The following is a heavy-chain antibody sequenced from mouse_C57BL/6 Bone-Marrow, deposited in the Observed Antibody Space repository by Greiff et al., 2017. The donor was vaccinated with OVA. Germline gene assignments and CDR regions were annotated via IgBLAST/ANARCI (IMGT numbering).Heavy chain of an antibody. Sequence: EVNVVESGAELVRPGASVKLSCTASGFNIKDDYMHWVKQRPEQGLEWIGWIDPENGDTEYASKFQGKATITADTSSNTAYLQLSSLTSEDTAVYYCISLWDGRGYWGQGTTLTVSS. J-gene: IGHJ2*01. CDR1: GFNIKDDY. CDR2: IDPENGDT. D-gene: IGHD4-1*01. V-gene: IGHV14-4*01. CDR3: ISLWDGRGY.